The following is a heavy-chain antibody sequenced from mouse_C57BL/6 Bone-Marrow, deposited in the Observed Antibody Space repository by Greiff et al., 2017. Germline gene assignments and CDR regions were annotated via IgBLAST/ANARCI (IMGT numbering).Heavy chain of an antibody. V-gene: IGHV1-81*01. J-gene: IGHJ3*01. CDR2: IYPRSGNT. CDR3: ALRFLFAY. D-gene: IGHD1-1*01. CDR1: GYTFTSYG. Sequence: VQLQQSGAELARPGASVKLSCKASGYTFTSYGISWVKQRTGQGLEWIGEIYPRSGNTYFNEKFKGKATLTADKSSSTAYMELRSLTSEDSAVYFCALRFLFAYWGQGTLVTVSA.